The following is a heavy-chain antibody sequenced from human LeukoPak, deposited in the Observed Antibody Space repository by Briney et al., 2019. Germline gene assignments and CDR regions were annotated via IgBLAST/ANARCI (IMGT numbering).Heavy chain of an antibody. CDR1: GFTVITND. CDR2: LYSDGNA. D-gene: IGHD3-16*01. V-gene: IGHV3-53*01. CDR3: ARGVEPLAANTLAY. Sequence: GGSLRLSCAASGFTVITNDMTWVRQAPGKGLEWVSVLYSDGNAKYADSVQGRFTISRDNSKNTLYLEMNSLSPDDTAVYYCARGVEPLAANTLAYWGQGTLVTVSS. J-gene: IGHJ4*02.